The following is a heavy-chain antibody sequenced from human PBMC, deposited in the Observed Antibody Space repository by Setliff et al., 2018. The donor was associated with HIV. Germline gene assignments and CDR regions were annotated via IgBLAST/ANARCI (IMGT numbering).Heavy chain of an antibody. V-gene: IGHV3-30*04. J-gene: IGHJ4*02. CDR3: ARDQVANYYGSGIDY. Sequence: PGGSLRFSCAASGFTFTTYAMHWVRQAPGKGLEWVAVISIYDGSEKYYADSVKGRFTISRDNSKNTLYLQMNSLRAEDTAVYYCARDQVANYYGSGIDYWGQGTLVTVSS. CDR1: GFTFTTYA. D-gene: IGHD3-10*01. CDR2: ISIYDGSEK.